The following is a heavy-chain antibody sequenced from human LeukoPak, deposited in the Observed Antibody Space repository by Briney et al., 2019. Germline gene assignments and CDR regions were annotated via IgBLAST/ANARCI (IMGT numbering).Heavy chain of an antibody. CDR2: MYYIGCN. Sequence: SETLSLTCTVSGGSISNYYWSWIRQPPGKGLEWIAYMYYIGCNNYNPSLKSRVTVSVDKSKNQLSLNLTSVTAADTAFYYCARLPGSSHGDYFDYWGQGTLVTVSS. CDR3: ARLPGSSHGDYFDY. V-gene: IGHV4-59*08. CDR1: GGSISNYY. J-gene: IGHJ4*02. D-gene: IGHD5-18*01.